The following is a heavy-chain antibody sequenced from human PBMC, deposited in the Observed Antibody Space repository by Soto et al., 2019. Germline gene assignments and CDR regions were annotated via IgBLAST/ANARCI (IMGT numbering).Heavy chain of an antibody. D-gene: IGHD3-22*01. CDR1: GGSISSYY. CDR3: AGNYDSSGYYYFDY. V-gene: IGHV4-59*01. CDR2: IYYSGST. J-gene: IGHJ4*02. Sequence: KPSETLSLTCTVSGGSISSYYWSWIRQPPGKGLEWIGYIYYSGSTNYNPSLKSRVTISVDTSKNQFSLKLSSVTAADTPVYYCAGNYDSSGYYYFDYWGQGTLVAVSS.